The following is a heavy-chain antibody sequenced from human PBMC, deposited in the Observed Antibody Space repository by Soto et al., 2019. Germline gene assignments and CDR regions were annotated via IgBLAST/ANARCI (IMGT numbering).Heavy chain of an antibody. Sequence: SCKASGYTFSDYYIHWVRQAPGQGLEWIGSIYYSGSTYYNPSLKSRVTISVDTSKNQFSLKLSSVTAADTAVYYCARHKSPLLWFGELAKYYYYYYGMDVWGQGTTVTVSS. J-gene: IGHJ6*02. D-gene: IGHD3-10*01. CDR3: ARHKSPLLWFGELAKYYYYYYGMDV. CDR2: IYYSGST. V-gene: IGHV4-39*01. CDR1: GYTFSDYYIH.